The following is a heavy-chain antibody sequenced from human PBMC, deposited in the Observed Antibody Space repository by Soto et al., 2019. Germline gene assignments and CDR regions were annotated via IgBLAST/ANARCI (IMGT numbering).Heavy chain of an antibody. CDR2: INDDGGGT. V-gene: IGHV3-74*01. CDR3: VRDRHDDDFWSGKPEGHFDL. J-gene: IGHJ2*01. CDR1: GFTFRDSW. Sequence: EVQLVESGGGLGQPGGSLRLSCAGSGFTFRDSWMHWVRQAPGKGLVWVSRINDDGGGTTYADSVEGRFTISRDNAKNTLYLQMTSLRAEDTDLYYCVRDRHDDDFWSGKPEGHFDLWGRGTLVTVSS. D-gene: IGHD3-3*01.